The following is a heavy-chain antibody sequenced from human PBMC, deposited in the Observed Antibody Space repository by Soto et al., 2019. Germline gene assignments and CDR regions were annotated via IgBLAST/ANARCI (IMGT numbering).Heavy chain of an antibody. Sequence: QVQLVQSGAEVKKPGSSVKFSCKASVGTVSSYALSWVRHAPGQGLEWMGGIIPILGTAYYAQKLQGRETITADESTSTAYMELSSLRAEDTAVYYCARGYGEYAPLPDYWGQGTLVTVSS. D-gene: IGHD4-17*01. CDR2: IIPILGTA. V-gene: IGHV1-69*12. CDR3: ARGYGEYAPLPDY. CDR1: VGTVSSYA. J-gene: IGHJ4*02.